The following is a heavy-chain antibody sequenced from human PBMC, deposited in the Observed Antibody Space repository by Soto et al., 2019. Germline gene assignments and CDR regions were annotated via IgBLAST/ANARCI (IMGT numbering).Heavy chain of an antibody. J-gene: IGHJ6*02. V-gene: IGHV1-69*12. CDR3: ALSLAYCGGDCYSGYYYGMDV. D-gene: IGHD2-21*02. CDR1: GGTFSGYA. CDR2: IIPIFGTA. Sequence: QVQLVQSGAEVKKPGSSVKVSCKASGGTFSGYAISWVRQAPGQGLEWMGGIIPIFGTANYAQKFQGRVTITADESTSTAYMELSSLRSEDTAVYYCALSLAYCGGDCYSGYYYGMDVWGQGTTVTVSS.